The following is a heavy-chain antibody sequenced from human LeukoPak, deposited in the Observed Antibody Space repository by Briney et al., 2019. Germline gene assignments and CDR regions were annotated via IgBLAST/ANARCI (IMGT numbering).Heavy chain of an antibody. Sequence: SVKVSCKASGGTFSSYAISWVRQAPGQGLEWMGRIIPILGIANYAQKFQGRVTITTDESTSTAYMELSSLRSEDTAVYYCARAKGSYDFWSGSYYYYMDVWGKGTTVTVSS. J-gene: IGHJ6*03. CDR2: IIPILGIA. D-gene: IGHD3-3*01. CDR3: ARAKGSYDFWSGSYYYYMDV. V-gene: IGHV1-69*04. CDR1: GGTFSSYA.